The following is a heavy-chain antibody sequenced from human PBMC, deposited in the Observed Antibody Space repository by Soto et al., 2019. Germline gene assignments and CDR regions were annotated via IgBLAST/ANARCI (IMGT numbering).Heavy chain of an antibody. CDR3: ARVPYGAGSYCHYY. D-gene: IGHD3-10*01. CDR1: GGSFSGYY. J-gene: IGHJ4*02. CDR2: INHSGST. Sequence: QVQLQQWGAGLLKPSETLSLTCAVYGGSFSGYYWSWIRQPPGKGLEWIGEINHSGSTNDNPSLKSRVAISVDTSENQVSLKLSAVTAADTAVYYCARVPYGAGSYCHYYWGQGTLVPVGS. V-gene: IGHV4-34*01.